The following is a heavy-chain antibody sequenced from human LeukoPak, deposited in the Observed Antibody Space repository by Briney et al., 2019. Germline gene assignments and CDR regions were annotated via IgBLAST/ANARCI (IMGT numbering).Heavy chain of an antibody. CDR1: GFTVSNNY. D-gene: IGHD1-7*01. J-gene: IGHJ4*02. Sequence: GGSLRLSCAASGFTVSNNYMSWVRQAPGKGLEWVSVIYSGVTAHCAGSVKGRFTISRDNSKNTLYLQMNNLRADDTAVYYCARDVNYDHTYWGQGTLVTVSS. CDR2: IYSGVTA. V-gene: IGHV3-66*01. CDR3: ARDVNYDHTY.